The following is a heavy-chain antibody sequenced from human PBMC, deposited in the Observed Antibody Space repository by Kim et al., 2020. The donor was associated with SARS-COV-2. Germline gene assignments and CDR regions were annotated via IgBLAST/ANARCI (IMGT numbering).Heavy chain of an antibody. CDR2: VFHRGST. Sequence: SETLSLTCNVSGGSISSHYWSWIRQPPGKGLEWIGYVFHRGSTKYNPSLKSRVTISVDTSKNQFSLKLSSVTAADTAVYYCARNDRSTVLWYFDLWGRGTLVSVSS. D-gene: IGHD4-4*01. CDR1: GGSISSHY. V-gene: IGHV4-59*11. J-gene: IGHJ2*01. CDR3: ARNDRSTVLWYFDL.